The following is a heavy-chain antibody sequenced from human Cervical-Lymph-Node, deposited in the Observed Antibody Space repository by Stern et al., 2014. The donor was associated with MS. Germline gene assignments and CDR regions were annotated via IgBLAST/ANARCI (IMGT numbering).Heavy chain of an antibody. CDR1: GGSISSYY. CDR2: IYCSGST. Sequence: QVQLQESGPGLVKPSETLSLTCTVSGGSISSYYWSWIRQTPGQGLEWIGYIYCSGSTNYNPSLKSRVTISVDTSKNQFSLRLSSVTAADAAVYYCARGYGGNPLDYWGQGTLVTVSS. D-gene: IGHD4-23*01. J-gene: IGHJ4*02. V-gene: IGHV4-59*01. CDR3: ARGYGGNPLDY.